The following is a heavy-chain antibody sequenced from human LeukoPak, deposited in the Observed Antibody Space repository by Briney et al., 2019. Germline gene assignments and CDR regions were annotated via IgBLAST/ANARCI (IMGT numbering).Heavy chain of an antibody. CDR1: GFTFSNYN. CDR3: AKDTGPYCSGGSCYDGY. V-gene: IGHV3-21*01. Sequence: GGSLRLSCAASGFTFSNYNMNWVRQAPGKGLEWVSSITTSSSYSFYADSVKGRFTISRDDGKNSLSLQMNSLRAEDTAVYYCAKDTGPYCSGGSCYDGYWGQGTLVTVSS. D-gene: IGHD2-15*01. CDR2: ITTSSSYS. J-gene: IGHJ4*02.